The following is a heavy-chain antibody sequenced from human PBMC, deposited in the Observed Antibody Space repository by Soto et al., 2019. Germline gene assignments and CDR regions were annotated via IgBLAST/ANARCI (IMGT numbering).Heavy chain of an antibody. D-gene: IGHD4-17*01. J-gene: IGHJ3*02. Sequence: GGSLRLSCAASGFTVSSNYMSWVRQAPGKGLEWVSVIYSGGSTYYADSVKGRFTISRHNSKNTLYLQMNSLRAEDTAVYYCARNLYGDYGAFDIWGQGTMVTVSS. CDR2: IYSGGST. CDR1: GFTVSSNY. CDR3: ARNLYGDYGAFDI. V-gene: IGHV3-53*04.